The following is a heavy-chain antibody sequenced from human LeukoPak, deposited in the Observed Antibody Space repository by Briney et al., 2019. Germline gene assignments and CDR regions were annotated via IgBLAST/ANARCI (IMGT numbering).Heavy chain of an antibody. V-gene: IGHV4-59*01. CDR3: ARETGTTTFSWFDP. D-gene: IGHD1-1*01. Sequence: SETLSLTCTVSGGSISSYYWSWIRQPPGKGLEWIGYIYYSGTTNYNPSLESRVTISVDTSKNQFSLKLSSVTAADTAVYYCARETGTTTFSWFDPWGQGTLVTVSS. CDR2: IYYSGTT. J-gene: IGHJ5*02. CDR1: GGSISSYY.